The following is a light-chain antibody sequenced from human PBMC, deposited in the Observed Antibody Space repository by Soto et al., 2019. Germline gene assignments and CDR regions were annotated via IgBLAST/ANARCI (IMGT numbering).Light chain of an antibody. CDR3: QQRSNWPYT. J-gene: IGKJ2*01. V-gene: IGKV3D-20*02. CDR2: GAS. CDR1: QSVTSSH. Sequence: EIVLTQTPGTLSLSPGERATLSCRASQSVTSSHLAWYQQKPGQAPRLLIYGASTRATGIPDRFSGSGSDTDFSLTIRRLDPEDFAVYYCQQRSNWPYTFGQGTKLEIK.